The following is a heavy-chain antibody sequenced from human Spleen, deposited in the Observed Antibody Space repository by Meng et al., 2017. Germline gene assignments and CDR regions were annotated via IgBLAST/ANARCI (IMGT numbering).Heavy chain of an antibody. CDR2: IWYDGSNK. Sequence: GESLKISCAASGFTFSNAWMTWVRQAPGKGLEWVAVIWYDGSNKYYADSVKGRFTISRDNSKNTLYLQMNSLRAEDTAVYYCAKDAEVVVVAATFWYFDYWGQGTLVTVSS. J-gene: IGHJ4*02. CDR1: GFTFSNAW. D-gene: IGHD2-15*01. V-gene: IGHV3-33*06. CDR3: AKDAEVVVVAATFWYFDY.